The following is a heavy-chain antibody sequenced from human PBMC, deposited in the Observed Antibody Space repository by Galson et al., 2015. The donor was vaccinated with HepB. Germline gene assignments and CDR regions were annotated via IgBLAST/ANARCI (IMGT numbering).Heavy chain of an antibody. Sequence: SLRLSCAASGFTVSSNYMSWVRQAPGKGLEWVSIFYSDGSTYYADSVKGRFTISRDNSKNTLYLQMDSLRVEDTAMYYCARDMYSSSWNWGQGTLVTVSS. CDR2: FYSDGST. J-gene: IGHJ4*02. CDR1: GFTVSSNY. D-gene: IGHD6-13*01. CDR3: ARDMYSSSWN. V-gene: IGHV3-66*01.